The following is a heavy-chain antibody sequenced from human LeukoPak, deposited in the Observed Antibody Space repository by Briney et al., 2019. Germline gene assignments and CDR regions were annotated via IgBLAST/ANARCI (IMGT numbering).Heavy chain of an antibody. V-gene: IGHV5-51*01. Sequence: GESLKISCKGSGYSFTSYWIGWVRQMPGKGLEWMGIIYPGDSDTRYSPSFQGQVTISADKSISTAYLQWSSLKASDTAMYYCARPPTYYYDSSGYYYRDYWGQGTLVTVSS. CDR3: ARPPTYYYDSSGYYYRDY. J-gene: IGHJ4*02. CDR1: GYSFTSYW. CDR2: IYPGDSDT. D-gene: IGHD3-22*01.